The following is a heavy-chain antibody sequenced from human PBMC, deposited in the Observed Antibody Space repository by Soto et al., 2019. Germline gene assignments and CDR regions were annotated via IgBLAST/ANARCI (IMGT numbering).Heavy chain of an antibody. V-gene: IGHV4-34*01. D-gene: IGHD2-21*02. CDR1: GGSFSGYY. J-gene: IGHJ4*02. CDR3: ASGGGGNSAEVLDY. Sequence: PSETLSLTCAVYGGSFSGYYWSWIRQPPGKGLEWIGEINHSGSTNYNPSLKSRVTISVDTSKNQFSLKLSSVTAADTAVYYCASGGGGNSAEVLDYWGQGTLVTVSS. CDR2: INHSGST.